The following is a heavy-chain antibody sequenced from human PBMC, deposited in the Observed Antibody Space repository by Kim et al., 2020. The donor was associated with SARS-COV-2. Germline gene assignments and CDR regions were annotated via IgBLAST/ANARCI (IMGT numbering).Heavy chain of an antibody. CDR2: ISSSSSYI. Sequence: GGSLRLSCAASGFTFSSYSMNWVRQAPGKGLEWVSSISSSSSYIYYADSVKGRFTISRDNAKNSLYLQMNSLRAEDTAVYYCARDLRAAAGLSDYWGQGTLVTVSS. D-gene: IGHD6-13*01. J-gene: IGHJ4*02. V-gene: IGHV3-21*01. CDR1: GFTFSSYS. CDR3: ARDLRAAAGLSDY.